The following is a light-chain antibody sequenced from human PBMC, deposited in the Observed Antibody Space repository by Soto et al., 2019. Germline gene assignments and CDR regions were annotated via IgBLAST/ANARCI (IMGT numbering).Light chain of an antibody. CDR3: SSYTSSNTLEV. Sequence: QSALTQPASVSGSPGQSITISCTGTSGDIGGYNSVSWYQQHPGKAPKLLIYEVVKRPSGVSNRFSGSKSGNTASLTISGLQADDEADYYCSSYTSSNTLEVFGVGTKVTVL. V-gene: IGLV2-14*01. CDR1: SGDIGGYNS. CDR2: EVV. J-gene: IGLJ1*01.